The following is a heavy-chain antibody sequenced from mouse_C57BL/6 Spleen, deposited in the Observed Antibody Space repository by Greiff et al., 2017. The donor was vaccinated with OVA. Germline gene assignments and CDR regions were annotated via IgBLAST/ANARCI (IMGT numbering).Heavy chain of an antibody. CDR3: AGNWDRFAY. V-gene: IGHV1-64*01. J-gene: IGHJ3*01. CDR1: GYTFTSYW. Sequence: QVQLKQPGAELVKPGASVKLSCKASGYTFTSYWMHWVKQWPGQGLEWIGMLNPNSGSTNSNEKLKSKATLTVDKSSSTAYMQLSSLTSEDSAVYYCAGNWDRFAYWGQGTLVTVSA. CDR2: LNPNSGST. D-gene: IGHD4-1*01.